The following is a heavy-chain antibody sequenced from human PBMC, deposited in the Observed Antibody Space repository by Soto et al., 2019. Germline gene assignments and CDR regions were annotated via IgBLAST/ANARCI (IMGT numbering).Heavy chain of an antibody. CDR3: ARLNVLLWFGELGYNWFDP. V-gene: IGHV4-39*01. CDR1: GGSISSSSYY. CDR2: IYYSGST. J-gene: IGHJ5*02. Sequence: PSETRSLTCTVSGGSISSSSYYWGWIRQPPGKGLEWIGSIYYSGSTYHNPSLKSRVTISVDTSKNQFSLKLSSVTAADTAVYYCARLNVLLWFGELGYNWFDPWGQGTLVTVSS. D-gene: IGHD3-10*01.